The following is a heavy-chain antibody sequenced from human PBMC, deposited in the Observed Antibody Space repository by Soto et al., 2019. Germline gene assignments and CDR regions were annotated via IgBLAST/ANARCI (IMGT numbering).Heavy chain of an antibody. CDR1: GGSIGSGDYY. Sequence: QVQLQESGPGLVKPSQTLSLTCNVSGGSIGSGDYYWSWIRQPPGKGLEWIGHIYYSGSTFYNPSLKSRVTISVDTSKNQFSLKLSSVTAADTAVYYCARIKKRIAIFGFDPWGQGALVTVSS. CDR2: IYYSGST. CDR3: ARIKKRIAIFGFDP. J-gene: IGHJ5*02. V-gene: IGHV4-30-4*01. D-gene: IGHD3-3*01.